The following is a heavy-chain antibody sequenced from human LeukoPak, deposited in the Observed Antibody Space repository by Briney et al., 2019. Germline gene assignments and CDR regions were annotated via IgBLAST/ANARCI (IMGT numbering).Heavy chain of an antibody. CDR2: IRSDGSNK. Sequence: PGGSLRLSCAASGFTFSNYGMHWVRQAPGKGLEWVAFIRSDGSNKYSADSVKGRFTISRDNSKNTVYLQMNSLRAEDTAVYYCAKGLLGLGGYWGQGTLVTVSS. D-gene: IGHD3/OR15-3a*01. V-gene: IGHV3-30*02. J-gene: IGHJ4*02. CDR3: AKGLLGLGGY. CDR1: GFTFSNYG.